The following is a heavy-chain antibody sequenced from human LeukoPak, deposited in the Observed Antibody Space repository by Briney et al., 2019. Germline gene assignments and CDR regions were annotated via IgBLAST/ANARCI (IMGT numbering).Heavy chain of an antibody. D-gene: IGHD6-6*01. CDR1: GFTFSNYW. CDR2: IKQDESEK. Sequence: GGSLRLSCAASGFTFSNYWMSWVRQAPGKGLQWVANIKQDESEKYYVDSVKGRFTISRDNAKKSLYLQMNSLRVEDTAVYYCARIGYSSSSFDYWGQGTLVTVSS. V-gene: IGHV3-7*01. CDR3: ARIGYSSSSFDY. J-gene: IGHJ4*02.